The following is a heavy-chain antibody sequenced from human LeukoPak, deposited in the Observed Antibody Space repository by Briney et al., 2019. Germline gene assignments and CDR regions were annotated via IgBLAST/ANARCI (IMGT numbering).Heavy chain of an antibody. CDR3: ARDRTGTTGNYYYYYYMDV. CDR2: VYYSGST. J-gene: IGHJ6*03. D-gene: IGHD1-1*01. CDR1: GGSISSNY. V-gene: IGHV4-59*01. Sequence: SETLSLTCTVSGGSISSNYWSWIRQSPGKGLEWIGYVYYSGSTNYNPSLKSRVTISVDTSKNQFPLKLRSVTAADTAVYYCARDRTGTTGNYYYYYYMDVWGKGTTVTVSS.